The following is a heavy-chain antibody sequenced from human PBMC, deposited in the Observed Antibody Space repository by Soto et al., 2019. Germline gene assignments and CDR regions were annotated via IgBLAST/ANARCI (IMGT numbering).Heavy chain of an antibody. D-gene: IGHD3-3*01. CDR3: AREVRVLEWLLYYYYYGMDV. J-gene: IGHJ6*02. CDR1: GFTFSSYW. CDR2: IKQDGSEK. V-gene: IGHV3-7*03. Sequence: QAGGSLRLSCAASGFTFSSYWMSWVRQAPGKGLEWVANIKQDGSEKYYVDSVKGRFTISRDNAKNSLYLQMNSLRAEDTAVYYCAREVRVLEWLLYYYYYGMDVWGQGTTVTVSS.